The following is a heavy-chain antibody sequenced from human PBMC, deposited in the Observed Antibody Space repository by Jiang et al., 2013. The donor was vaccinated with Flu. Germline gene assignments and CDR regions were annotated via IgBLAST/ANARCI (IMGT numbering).Heavy chain of an antibody. CDR1: GGSISSYY. Sequence: PGLVKPSETLSLTCTVSGGSISSYYWSWIRQPPGKALEWIGYIHYSGTTNYNPSLKSRVTISSDTPKNQFSLRLSSVTAADTAVYYCARQGGLVNSGWYLIDSWGPGTLVTVSS. V-gene: IGHV4-59*08. D-gene: IGHD6-19*01. CDR2: IHYSGTT. J-gene: IGHJ5*01. CDR3: ARQGGLVNSGWYLIDS.